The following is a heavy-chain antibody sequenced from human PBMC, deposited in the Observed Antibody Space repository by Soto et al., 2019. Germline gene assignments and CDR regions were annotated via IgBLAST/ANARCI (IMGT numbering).Heavy chain of an antibody. J-gene: IGHJ6*02. CDR3: AREDYYDSSGYSPSYYYGMDV. CDR2: IYYSGST. CDR1: GGSVSSGSYY. V-gene: IGHV4-61*01. Sequence: QVQLQESGPGLVKPSETLSLTCTVSGGSVSSGSYYWSWIRQPPGKGLEWIGYIYYSGSTNYNPSLKRRVTISVDTSKNQFSLKLSSVTAADTAVYYCAREDYYDSSGYSPSYYYGMDVWGQGTTVTVSS. D-gene: IGHD3-22*01.